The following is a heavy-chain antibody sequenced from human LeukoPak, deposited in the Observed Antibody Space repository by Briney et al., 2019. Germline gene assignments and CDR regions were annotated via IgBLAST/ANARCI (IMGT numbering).Heavy chain of an antibody. CDR2: IKPDGSEK. CDR1: GFTFRNYW. V-gene: IGHV3-7*01. J-gene: IGHJ3*02. CDR3: ARDPTTSQGSDAFDI. D-gene: IGHD1-1*01. Sequence: QPGGSLRLSCAASGFTFRNYWMGWVRQAPGKGQEWVANIKPDGSEKYYVDSVKGRFTISRDNAKNPLNLQMSSLRAEDTAVYYCARDPTTSQGSDAFDIWGQGTRVTVSS.